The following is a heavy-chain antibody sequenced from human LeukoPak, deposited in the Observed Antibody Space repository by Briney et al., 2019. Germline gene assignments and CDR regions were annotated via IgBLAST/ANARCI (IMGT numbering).Heavy chain of an antibody. CDR1: GFTFYDYA. CDR3: AKEIDTLGTNAFDI. CDR2: ISGDGGST. V-gene: IGHV3-43*02. D-gene: IGHD2-15*01. J-gene: IGHJ3*02. Sequence: TGVSLRLSCAASGFTFYDYAMHWVRQAPGKGLEWVSLISGDGGSTYYADSVRGRFTISRDNSKNSLYLQMDSLRTEDTAFYYCAKEIDTLGTNAFDIWGQGTMVTVSS.